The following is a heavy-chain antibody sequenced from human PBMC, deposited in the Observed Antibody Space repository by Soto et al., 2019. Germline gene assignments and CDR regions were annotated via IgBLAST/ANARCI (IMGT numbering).Heavy chain of an antibody. Sequence: QVQLLQSGGQVKKPGASVKVFCKASGYTFTSYTISWVRQAPGQGLEWVGWIGPSSGNTDSARNLQGRVTMTTDTSTSTAYMELRSLRSDDTAVYYCARDTGNFFDYWGQGTLVTVSS. CDR2: IGPSSGNT. J-gene: IGHJ4*02. CDR3: ARDTGNFFDY. V-gene: IGHV1-18*01. CDR1: GYTFTSYT.